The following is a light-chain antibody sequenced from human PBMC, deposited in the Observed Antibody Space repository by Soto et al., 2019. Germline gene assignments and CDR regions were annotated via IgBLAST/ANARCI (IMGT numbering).Light chain of an antibody. V-gene: IGKV3D-20*01. CDR3: QQYGSSPFT. J-gene: IGKJ5*01. Sequence: EIVLTQSPVPLSLSPGERGTLSCGARQSVSSSYLAWYQQKPGLAPRLLIYDASSRATGAPDRFSGSGSGTDFTLTISRLEPEDVAVYYCQQYGSSPFTFVQGTRLEIK. CDR2: DAS. CDR1: QSVSSSY.